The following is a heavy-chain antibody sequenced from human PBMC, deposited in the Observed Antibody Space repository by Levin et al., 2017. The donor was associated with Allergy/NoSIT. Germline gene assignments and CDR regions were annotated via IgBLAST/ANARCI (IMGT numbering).Heavy chain of an antibody. J-gene: IGHJ4*02. CDR3: ARDFGVVAGVGTDPRIKSDDY. D-gene: IGHD6-13*01. Sequence: GGSLRLSCAASGSTASGSTFGTYGMHWVRQAPGKGLEWVAIILTDGSGKNYAESVRGRFTISRDNSKNTLYLQMNSLRDEDTAVYYCARDFGVVAGVGTDPRIKSDDYWGQGTLVTVSS. V-gene: IGHV3-30*03. CDR1: SGSTASGSTFGTYG. CDR2: ILTDGSGK.